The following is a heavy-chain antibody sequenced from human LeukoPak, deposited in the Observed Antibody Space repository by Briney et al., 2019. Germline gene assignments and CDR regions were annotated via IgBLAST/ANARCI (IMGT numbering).Heavy chain of an antibody. CDR1: GFTFDTYA. CDR2: ISGRGTST. V-gene: IGHV3-23*01. J-gene: IGHJ4*02. CDR3: AKSYRQESDWSSSFDY. D-gene: IGHD3-9*01. Sequence: YPGGSLRLSCAASGFTFDTYAMTWVRQVPGKGLEWVSNISGRGTSTNYADSVKGRFTISRDNSKHTLHLQMNSLRAEDTAIYYCAKSYRQESDWSSSFDYWGQGTLVTVSS.